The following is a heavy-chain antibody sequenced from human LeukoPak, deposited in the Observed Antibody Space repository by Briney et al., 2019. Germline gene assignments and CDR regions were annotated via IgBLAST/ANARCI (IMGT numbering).Heavy chain of an antibody. V-gene: IGHV3-74*01. CDR1: GFSFSGHW. CDR2: ISPTGSTT. Sequence: GGSLRLSCTASGFSFSGHWMHWARQLPGKGLVWVSRISPTGSTTSYADSVKGRFTISRDNAQNTLFLQMDSLRPEDTAVYYCVRSLRSADFWGQGTLVTVSS. J-gene: IGHJ4*02. CDR3: VRSLRSADF.